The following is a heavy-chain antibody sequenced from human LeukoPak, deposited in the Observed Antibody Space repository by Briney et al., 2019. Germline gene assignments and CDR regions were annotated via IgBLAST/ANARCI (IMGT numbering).Heavy chain of an antibody. J-gene: IGHJ4*02. CDR1: GGSIRFYS. V-gene: IGHV4-59*01. D-gene: IGHD1-26*01. CDR3: ARGFGGSYYRY. CDR2: ISYSGST. Sequence: SETLSLTCTVSGGSIRFYSWSWIRQSPGKGLECIGYISYSGSTNYNPSLKSRVTISVDTSTNQFSLKLNSVTAADTAVYFCARGFGGSYYRYWGQGTLVTVSS.